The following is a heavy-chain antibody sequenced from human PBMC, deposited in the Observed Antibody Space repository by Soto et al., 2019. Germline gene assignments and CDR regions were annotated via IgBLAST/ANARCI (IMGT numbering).Heavy chain of an antibody. Sequence: PSQPRSLTCTVSGVSINKFYWILLRQPQGKGLEWIGYIYYSGSTNHNPSLKRRVTISVDTSKNHFSPKLSPVTAADTAVYYCARHSPPMYDILTGTTLDPYYGMDVWGQGTTVTVS. D-gene: IGHD3-9*01. J-gene: IGHJ6*02. CDR2: IYYSGST. CDR3: ARHSPPMYDILTGTTLDPYYGMDV. CDR1: GVSINKFY. V-gene: IGHV4-59*08.